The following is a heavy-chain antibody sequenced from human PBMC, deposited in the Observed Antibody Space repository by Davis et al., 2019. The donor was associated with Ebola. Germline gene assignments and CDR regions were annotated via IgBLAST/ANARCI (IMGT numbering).Heavy chain of an antibody. J-gene: IGHJ6*02. CDR1: GYTFTSYY. CDR2: INPSGGST. V-gene: IGHV1-46*01. CDR3: ARDPMVRGVIDYYGMDV. D-gene: IGHD3-10*01. Sequence: ASVKVSCKASGYTFTSYYMHWVRQAPGQGLEWMGIINPSGGSTSYAQKFQGRVTMTRDTSTSTVYMELSSLRSDDTAVYYCARDPMVRGVIDYYGMDVWGQGTTVTVSS.